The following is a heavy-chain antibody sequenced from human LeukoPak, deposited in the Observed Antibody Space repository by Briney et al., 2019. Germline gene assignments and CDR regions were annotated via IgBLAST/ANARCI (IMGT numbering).Heavy chain of an antibody. CDR2: IYYSGST. Sequence: SETLSLTCTVSGGSISSYYWSWIRQPPGKGLEWIGYIYYSGSTNYNPSLTSRVTISVDTSKNHFSLKLSSVTAADTAVYYCARVRFNTVPYYYYYGMDVWGQGTTVTVSS. CDR3: ARVRFNTVPYYYYYGMDV. J-gene: IGHJ6*02. V-gene: IGHV4-59*01. D-gene: IGHD4-17*01. CDR1: GGSISSYY.